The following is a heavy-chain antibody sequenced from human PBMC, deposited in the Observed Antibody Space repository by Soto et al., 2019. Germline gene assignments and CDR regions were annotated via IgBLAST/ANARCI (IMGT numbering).Heavy chain of an antibody. Sequence: QVQLVQSGAEVKKPGSSVKVSCKASGGTFSSYAISWVRQAPGQGLEWMGGIIPIFGTANYAQKFQGRVTSNADEYTSKAYMELSSLRSEDTAVDYCARDHNRDEPRSITIFGVVRRRYYYYYGMDVWGQGTTVTVSS. CDR1: GGTFSSYA. D-gene: IGHD3-3*01. V-gene: IGHV1-69*01. J-gene: IGHJ6*02. CDR2: IIPIFGTA. CDR3: ARDHNRDEPRSITIFGVVRRRYYYYYGMDV.